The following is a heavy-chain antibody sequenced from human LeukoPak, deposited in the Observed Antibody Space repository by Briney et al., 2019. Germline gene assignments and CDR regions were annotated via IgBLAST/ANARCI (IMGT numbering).Heavy chain of an antibody. V-gene: IGHV3-30*18. D-gene: IGHD3-10*01. Sequence: TGGSLRLSCAASGFTFSSYGMHWVRQAPGKGLEWGAVISYDGSNKYYADSVKGRFTISRDNSKNTLYLQMNSLRAEDTAVYYCAKAVTMVRGQVDYWGQGTLVTVSS. CDR1: GFTFSSYG. CDR2: ISYDGSNK. CDR3: AKAVTMVRGQVDY. J-gene: IGHJ4*02.